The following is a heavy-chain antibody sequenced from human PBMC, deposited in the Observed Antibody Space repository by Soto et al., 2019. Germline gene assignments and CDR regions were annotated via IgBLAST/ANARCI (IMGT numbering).Heavy chain of an antibody. Sequence: QVQLQESGPGLVKPSETLSLTCTVSGGSISSYYWSWIRQPPGKGLEWIGYIYYSGSTNYNPSLKSRVTIPVDTSKNQFSLKLSSVTAADTAVYYCARDRQQNWFDPWGLGTLVTVSS. CDR3: ARDRQQNWFDP. CDR1: GGSISSYY. J-gene: IGHJ5*02. D-gene: IGHD6-6*01. V-gene: IGHV4-59*01. CDR2: IYYSGST.